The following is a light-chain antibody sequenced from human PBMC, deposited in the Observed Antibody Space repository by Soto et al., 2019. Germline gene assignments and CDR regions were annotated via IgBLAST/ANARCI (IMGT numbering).Light chain of an antibody. V-gene: IGKV1-5*01. CDR3: QQYGNSPIT. Sequence: DIQMTQSPSTLSASVGDRVTTTCRASQSISSWLAWYQQKPGKAPKLLIYGASNLQSGVPPRFSGTGSGTDFTLTISRLEPEDFAVFYCQQYGNSPITFGQGTRLEIK. CDR1: QSISSW. J-gene: IGKJ5*01. CDR2: GAS.